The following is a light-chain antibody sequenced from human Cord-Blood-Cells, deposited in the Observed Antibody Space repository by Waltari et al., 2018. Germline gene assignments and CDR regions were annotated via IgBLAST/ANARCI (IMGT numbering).Light chain of an antibody. V-gene: IGKV1-39*01. CDR3: QQSYSTPRT. CDR2: AAS. Sequence: DIQMTQSPSSLSASVGDSFPITCRASQSISSYVNWYQQKPGKAPKLLIYAASSLQSGVPSRFSGSGSGTDFTLTISSLQPEDFATYYCQQSYSTPRTFGQGTKVEIK. J-gene: IGKJ1*01. CDR1: QSISSY.